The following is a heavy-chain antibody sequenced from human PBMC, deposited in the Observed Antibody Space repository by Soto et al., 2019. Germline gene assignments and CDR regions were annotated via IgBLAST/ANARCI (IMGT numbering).Heavy chain of an antibody. CDR3: ARESPSYDFWSGYYSH. D-gene: IGHD3-3*01. CDR2: IIPIFGTA. J-gene: IGHJ4*02. V-gene: IGHV1-69*01. Sequence: QVQLVQSGAEVKKPGSSVKVSCKASGGTFSSYAISWVRQAPGQGLEWKGGIIPIFGTANYAQKFQGRVTISTDESTSTAYMELSSLRSEYTAVYYCARESPSYDFWSGYYSHWGQGTLVTVSS. CDR1: GGTFSSYA.